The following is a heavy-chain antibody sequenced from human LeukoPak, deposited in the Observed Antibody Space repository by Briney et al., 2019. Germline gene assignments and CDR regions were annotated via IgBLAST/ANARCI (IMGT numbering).Heavy chain of an antibody. CDR3: ARRQGGLGGPHFDY. Sequence: SETLSLTCTVSGGSISSSSYYWAWIRQPPGKGLEWIGSIYYSGSTYYNPSLNSRVTISVDTSKNQFSLKLSSVTAADTAVYYRARRQGGLGGPHFDYWGQGTLVTVSS. V-gene: IGHV4-39*01. CDR1: GGSISSSSYY. CDR2: IYYSGST. D-gene: IGHD3-16*01. J-gene: IGHJ4*02.